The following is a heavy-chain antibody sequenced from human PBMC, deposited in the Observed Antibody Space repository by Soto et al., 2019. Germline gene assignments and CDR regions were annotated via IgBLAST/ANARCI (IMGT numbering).Heavy chain of an antibody. D-gene: IGHD3-16*01. CDR2: INPNVGST. J-gene: IGHJ5*02. V-gene: IGHV1-46*01. CDR1: GDTFTSYY. Sequence: QVRLVQSGAEVKAPGASVKVSCKAPGDTFTSYYMHWVRQAPGHGLEWMGVINPNVGSTRFAQKFQCRVSRTSDTATSTVYMELIGLTADDTAVYYCARSSGGVVGIIIEGTNGFAPWGQGTLVTVSS. CDR3: ARSSGGVVGIIIEGTNGFAP.